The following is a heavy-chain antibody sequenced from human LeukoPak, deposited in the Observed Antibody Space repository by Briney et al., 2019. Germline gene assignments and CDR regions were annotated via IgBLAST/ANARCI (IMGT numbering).Heavy chain of an antibody. CDR3: ARGLRSYYGSGSYKGAHDAFDI. V-gene: IGHV1-18*01. D-gene: IGHD3-10*01. CDR1: GYTFTSYG. Sequence: ASVKVSCKASGYTFTSYGISWVRQAPGQGLEWMGWISAYNGNSNYAQKLQGRVTMTTDTSTSTAYMELRSLRSDDTAVYYCARGLRSYYGSGSYKGAHDAFDIWGQGTMVTVSS. J-gene: IGHJ3*02. CDR2: ISAYNGNS.